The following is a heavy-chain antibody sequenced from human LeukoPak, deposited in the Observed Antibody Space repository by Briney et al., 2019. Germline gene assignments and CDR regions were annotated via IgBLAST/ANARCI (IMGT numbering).Heavy chain of an antibody. CDR1: GYTFSSHG. D-gene: IGHD3-16*01. J-gene: IGHJ4*02. CDR2: ISANNGNP. Sequence: ASVKVSCKTSGYTFSSHGISWVRQAPGQGLEWMGWISANNGNPNYAQRFQGRVTMTTDTSTSTAYMELRSLRSDDTAVYYCAKDGGPYPDYWGQGTLVTVSS. CDR3: AKDGGPYPDY. V-gene: IGHV1-18*01.